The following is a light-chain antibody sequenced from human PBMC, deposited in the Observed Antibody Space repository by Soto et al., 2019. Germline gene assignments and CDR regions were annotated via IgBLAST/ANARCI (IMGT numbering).Light chain of an antibody. CDR3: SSYAGNRHFYV. CDR1: SSDVGGYGF. J-gene: IGLJ1*01. Sequence: QSALTQPPSASGSPGQSVAISCTGTSSDVGGYGFVSWYQQHPGKAPRLVIYEVTKRPSGIADRFSGSKSGNTASLTVSGLQAEDEADYYCSSYAGNRHFYVFGTGTKVTVL. V-gene: IGLV2-8*01. CDR2: EVT.